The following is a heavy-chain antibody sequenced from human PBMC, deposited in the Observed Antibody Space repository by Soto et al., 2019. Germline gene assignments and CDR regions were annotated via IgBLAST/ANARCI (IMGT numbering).Heavy chain of an antibody. CDR3: ARDRDIVATIRAFDI. J-gene: IGHJ3*02. D-gene: IGHD5-12*01. V-gene: IGHV4-31*03. Sequence: QVQLQESGPGLVKPSQTLSLTCTVSGGSISSGGYYWSWIRQHPGKGLEWIGYIYYSGSTYYNPSLKSRVTISVDTSKNQFSLKLSSVTAADTAVYYCARDRDIVATIRAFDIWGQGTMVTVSS. CDR2: IYYSGST. CDR1: GGSISSGGYY.